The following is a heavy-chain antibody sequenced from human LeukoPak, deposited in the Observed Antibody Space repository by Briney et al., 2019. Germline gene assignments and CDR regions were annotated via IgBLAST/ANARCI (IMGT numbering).Heavy chain of an antibody. Sequence: VASVKVSCKASGGTFSSYAISWVRQARGQGLEWMGKIIAIFGTANYAQKFQGRVTITTDASTSTAYMEVSSMRSEDTAVYYCARDLEGLLLGAGDYDMLGDWGQGTVVTVSS. CDR1: GGTFSSYA. CDR2: IIAIFGTA. CDR3: ARDLEGLLLGAGDYDMLGD. D-gene: IGHD3-9*01. J-gene: IGHJ4*02. V-gene: IGHV1-69*05.